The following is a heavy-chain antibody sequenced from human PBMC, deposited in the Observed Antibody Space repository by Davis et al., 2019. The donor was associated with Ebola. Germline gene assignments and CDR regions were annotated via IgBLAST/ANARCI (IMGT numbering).Heavy chain of an antibody. D-gene: IGHD3-10*01. CDR1: GYSFTSYW. V-gene: IGHV5-51*01. CDR3: ATPGRYYYGSGSWNFDY. CDR2: IYPGDSDT. Sequence: KVSCKGSGYSFTSYWIGWVRQMPGKGLEWMGIIYPGDSDTRYSPSFQGQVTISADKSISTAYLQWSSLKASDTAMYYCATPGRYYYGSGSWNFDYWGQGTLVTASS. J-gene: IGHJ4*02.